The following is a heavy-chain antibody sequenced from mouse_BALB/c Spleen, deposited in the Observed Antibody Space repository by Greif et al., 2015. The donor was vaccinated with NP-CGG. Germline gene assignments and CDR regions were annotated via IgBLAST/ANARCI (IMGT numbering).Heavy chain of an antibody. CDR2: ISSGGSYT. Sequence: DVQLVESGGDLVKPGGSLKLSCAASGFTFSSYGMSWVRQTPDKRLEWVATISSGGSYTYYPDSVKGRFTISRDNAKNTLYLQMSSLKSEDTAMYYCARHDYYGYLYYFDYWGQGTTLTVSS. CDR1: GFTFSSYG. CDR3: ARHDYYGYLYYFDY. J-gene: IGHJ2*01. V-gene: IGHV5-6*01. D-gene: IGHD1-2*01.